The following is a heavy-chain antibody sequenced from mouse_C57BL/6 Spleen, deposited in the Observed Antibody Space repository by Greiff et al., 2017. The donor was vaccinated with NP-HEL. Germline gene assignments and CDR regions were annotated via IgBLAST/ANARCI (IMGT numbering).Heavy chain of an antibody. J-gene: IGHJ4*01. D-gene: IGHD1-1*01. CDR1: GYTFTEYT. CDR2: FYPGSGSI. Sequence: QVQLKESGAELVKPGASVKLSCKASGYTFTEYTIHWVKQRSGQGLEWIGWFYPGSGSIKYNEKFKDKATLTADKSSSTVYMELSRLTSEDSAVYFCARHEEGPDYYGSSYYAMDYWGQGTSVTVSS. V-gene: IGHV1-62-2*01. CDR3: ARHEEGPDYYGSSYYAMDY.